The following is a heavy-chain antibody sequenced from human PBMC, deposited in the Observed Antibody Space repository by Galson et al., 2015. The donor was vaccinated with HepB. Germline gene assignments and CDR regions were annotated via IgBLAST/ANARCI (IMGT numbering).Heavy chain of an antibody. CDR1: GYTFTRYY. D-gene: IGHD1-26*01. V-gene: IGHV1-46*01. J-gene: IGHJ4*02. CDR2: IVPSGGST. Sequence: SVKVSCKASGYTFTRYYMYWVRQAPGQGLEWMGVIVPSGGSTSYAQKFQGRVTMTRDTSTCTVYMELSSLRSEDTAVYYCAREGGDVSGTVPFFASWGQGTLVTASS. CDR3: AREGGDVSGTVPFFAS.